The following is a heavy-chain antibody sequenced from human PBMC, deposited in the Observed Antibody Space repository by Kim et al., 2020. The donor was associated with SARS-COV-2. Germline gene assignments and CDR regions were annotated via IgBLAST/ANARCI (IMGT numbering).Heavy chain of an antibody. CDR1: GFTFSSYG. Sequence: GGSLRLSCAASGFTFSSYGMHWVRQAPGKGLEWVAVIWYDGSNKYYADSVKGRFTISRDNSKNTLYLQMNSLRAEDTAVYYCARDLARYSSGWSSFDPWGQGTLVTVSS. D-gene: IGHD6-19*01. CDR2: IWYDGSNK. V-gene: IGHV3-33*01. J-gene: IGHJ5*02. CDR3: ARDLARYSSGWSSFDP.